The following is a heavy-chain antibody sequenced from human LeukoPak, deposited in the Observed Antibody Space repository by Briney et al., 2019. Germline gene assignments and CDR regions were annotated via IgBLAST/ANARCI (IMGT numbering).Heavy chain of an antibody. D-gene: IGHD5-24*01. CDR3: ARGGWLQFSYYYYGMDV. Sequence: SCKASGYTFSSYAMHWVRQAPGKGLEWVAVISYDGSNKYYADSVKGRFTISRDNSKNTLYLQMNSLRAEDTAVYYCARGGWLQFSYYYYGMDVWGQGTTVTVSS. J-gene: IGHJ6*02. V-gene: IGHV3-30-3*01. CDR2: ISYDGSNK. CDR1: GYTFSSYA.